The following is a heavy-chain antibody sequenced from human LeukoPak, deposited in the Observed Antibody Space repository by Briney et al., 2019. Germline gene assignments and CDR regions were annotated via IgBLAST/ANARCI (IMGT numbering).Heavy chain of an antibody. V-gene: IGHV1-18*01. D-gene: IGHD3-3*01. CDR2: ISAYNGNT. CDR1: GYTFTNYG. CDR3: ARGRTDRAYYDFWSGYYRGDYYYYYMDV. Sequence: GAAVKVSCKASGYTFTNYGISWVRQAPGQGLEWMGWISAYNGNTNYAQKLQGRVTMTTDTSTSTAYMELRSLRSDDTAVYYCARGRTDRAYYDFWSGYYRGDYYYYYMDVWGKGTTVTVSS. J-gene: IGHJ6*03.